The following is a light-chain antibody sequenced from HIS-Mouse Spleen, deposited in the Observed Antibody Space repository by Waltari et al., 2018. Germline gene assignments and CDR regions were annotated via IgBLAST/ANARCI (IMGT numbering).Light chain of an antibody. V-gene: IGKV4-1*01. CDR1: QRVLSSSNNKNY. Sequence: DIVMTQSPDSLAVSLGVRATINCKSSQRVLSSSNNKNYLAWYQQKPGQPPKLLIYWASTRESGVPDRFSGSESGTDFTLTISRLQAEDVAVYYCQQYYSTPYTFGHFTKLEIK. CDR3: QQYYSTPYT. CDR2: WAS. J-gene: IGKJ2*01.